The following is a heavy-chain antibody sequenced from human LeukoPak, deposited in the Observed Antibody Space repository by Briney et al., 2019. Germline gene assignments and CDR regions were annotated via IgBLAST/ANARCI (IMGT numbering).Heavy chain of an antibody. CDR3: ASSAAYCGGDCHNGAWYFDL. V-gene: IGHV1-18*01. D-gene: IGHD2-21*02. Sequence: ASVKVSCKASNYTFTSYGISWVRQAPGQGLEWMGWISAYNGNTNYAQKLQGRITMTTDTSTSTAYMELRSLRSDDTAVYYCASSAAYCGGDCHNGAWYFDLWGRGTLVTVSS. CDR1: NYTFTSYG. CDR2: ISAYNGNT. J-gene: IGHJ2*01.